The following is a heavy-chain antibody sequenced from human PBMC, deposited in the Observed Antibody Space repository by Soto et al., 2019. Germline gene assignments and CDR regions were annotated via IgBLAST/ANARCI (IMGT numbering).Heavy chain of an antibody. CDR2: INGRGNYI. D-gene: IGHD1-26*01. CDR1: GFTFSTYT. CDR3: VREDGIVGANSAFDY. V-gene: IGHV3-21*01. Sequence: EVQVVESGGDLVKPGGFLRLSCASSGFTFSTYTMNWVRQAPGKGLEWVSSINGRGNYIYYADSVKGRFTISRDNAKNSLYLQMDRLRAEDTALYYCVREDGIVGANSAFDYWGLGALVTVSS. J-gene: IGHJ4*02.